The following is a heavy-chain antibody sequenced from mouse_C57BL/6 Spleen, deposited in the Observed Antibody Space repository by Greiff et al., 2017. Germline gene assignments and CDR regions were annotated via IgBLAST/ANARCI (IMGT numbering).Heavy chain of an antibody. CDR3: ARGLRRVDYYAMDY. CDR1: GYTFTSYW. V-gene: IGHV1-52*01. Sequence: QVQLQQPGAELVRPGSSVKLSCKASGYTFTSYWMHWVKQRPIQGLEWIGNIDPSDSETHYNQKFKDKATLTVDKSSSTAYMQLSSLTSEDSAVYYCARGLRRVDYYAMDYWGQGTSVTVSS. D-gene: IGHD2-4*01. CDR2: IDPSDSET. J-gene: IGHJ4*01.